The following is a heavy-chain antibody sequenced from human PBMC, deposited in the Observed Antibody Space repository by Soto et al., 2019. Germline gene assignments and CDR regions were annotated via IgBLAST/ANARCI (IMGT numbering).Heavy chain of an antibody. J-gene: IGHJ4*02. V-gene: IGHV3-23*01. D-gene: IGHD1-26*01. CDR2: ISDSGDST. Sequence: EVQLLESGGGLVQPGGSLRLSCAASGFTLSIYTMSWVRQVPGKGLEWVSSISDSGDSTYYADSVKGRFTISRDNSKKTLYLQMNSLRVEDSALYYCAKPQWELLDWGQGTLVTVSS. CDR1: GFTLSIYT. CDR3: AKPQWELLD.